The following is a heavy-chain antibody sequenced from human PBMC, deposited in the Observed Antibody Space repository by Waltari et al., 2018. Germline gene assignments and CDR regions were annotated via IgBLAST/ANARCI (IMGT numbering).Heavy chain of an antibody. Sequence: GGSLRLSCEGSGFTFSNSWVHWVRQAPGKGLEWLSRINSDGSTTNYADSVKGRFTISRDNAKNTLYLEMNSLRAEDTAVYYCARAGYYRFDYWGQGTLVTVSS. V-gene: IGHV3-74*01. J-gene: IGHJ4*02. CDR1: GFTFSNSW. CDR3: ARAGYYRFDY. CDR2: INSDGSTT. D-gene: IGHD3-22*01.